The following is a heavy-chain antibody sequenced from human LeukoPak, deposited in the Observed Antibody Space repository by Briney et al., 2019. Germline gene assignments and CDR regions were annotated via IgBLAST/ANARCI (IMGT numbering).Heavy chain of an antibody. CDR1: GFTFSTYW. Sequence: GGSLRLSCAASGFTFSTYWMSWVRQAPGKGLEWVANIKQHGSETYYVDSVRGRLTISRDDAKSSLFLQMNSLRAEDTAVYYCASALGAHYFGSWGQGTLVTVSS. J-gene: IGHJ4*02. V-gene: IGHV3-7*05. CDR2: IKQHGSET. D-gene: IGHD1-26*01. CDR3: ASALGAHYFGS.